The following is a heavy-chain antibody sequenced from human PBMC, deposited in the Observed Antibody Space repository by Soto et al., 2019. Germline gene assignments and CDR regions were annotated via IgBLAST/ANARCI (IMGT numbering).Heavy chain of an antibody. V-gene: IGHV3-53*01. CDR1: GFSVTDNY. Sequence: EAQLVESGGALIQPGGSLRLSCAGAGFSVTDNYITWVRQAPGKGLEWVSLLYSGGRIYYKESVKGRFTISRDTSKNMLYLQMDMLRTDDTVVYYYARSDREYAYGLNVWGLGTTVTVSS. CDR2: LYSGGRI. CDR3: ARSDREYAYGLNV. D-gene: IGHD3-10*01. J-gene: IGHJ6*02.